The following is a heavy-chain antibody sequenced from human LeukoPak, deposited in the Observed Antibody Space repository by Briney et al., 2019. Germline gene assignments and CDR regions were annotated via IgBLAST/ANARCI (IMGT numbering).Heavy chain of an antibody. Sequence: GASVKVSCKASGYTFTGNYMHWVRQAPGQGLEWMGWINPNSGGTKYAQNFQGRVTMTRDTSISTAYMELSRLRSDDTAVYYCAVVRTVTTFYAFDIWGQGTMVTVS. CDR3: AVVRTVTTFYAFDI. CDR1: GYTFTGNY. J-gene: IGHJ3*02. CDR2: INPNSGGT. D-gene: IGHD4-17*01. V-gene: IGHV1-2*02.